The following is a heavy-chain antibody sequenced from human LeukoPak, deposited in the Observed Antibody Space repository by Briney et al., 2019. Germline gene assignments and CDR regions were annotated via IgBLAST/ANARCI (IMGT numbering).Heavy chain of an antibody. V-gene: IGHV3-30*18. D-gene: IGHD2-15*01. CDR1: GFTFSSYA. CDR2: MSFDGSYK. CDR3: AKSSDFVLGSPDY. Sequence: HPGGSLRLSCAASGFTFSSYAMHWVRQAPGKGLEWVAVMSFDGSYKYYADSVKGPFTISRDTSKNTLYLQMNSLRAEDTAVYYCAKSSDFVLGSPDYWGQGTLVTVSS. J-gene: IGHJ4*02.